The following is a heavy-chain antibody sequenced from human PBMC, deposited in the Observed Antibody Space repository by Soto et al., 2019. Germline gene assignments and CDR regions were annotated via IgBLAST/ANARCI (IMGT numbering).Heavy chain of an antibody. V-gene: IGHV3-74*03. CDR2: INTDGSVA. CDR1: RLTFRSHL. J-gene: IGHJ6*02. CDR3: AKDLLYSYGPDDYYYYGMDV. D-gene: IGHD5-18*01. Sequence: GESLKLSCAASRLTFRSHLKHWFRQAPGKSLVLVSRINTDGSVAMYADSVKGRFTISRDKSKNTVFLQMNSLRAEDTAVYYCAKDLLYSYGPDDYYYYGMDVWGQGTTVTVSS.